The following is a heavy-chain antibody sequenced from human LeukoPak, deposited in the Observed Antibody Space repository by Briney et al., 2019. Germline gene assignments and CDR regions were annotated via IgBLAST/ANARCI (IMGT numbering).Heavy chain of an antibody. CDR1: GYTFTSYG. D-gene: IGHD3/OR15-3a*01. V-gene: IGHV1-18*01. Sequence: ASVKVSCKASGYTFTSYGISWVRQAAGQGLEWMGWINAYNGHTNYAQKLQGRVTMTTDTATSTAYMDLRSLRSDDTAVYYCASVVDFWTGSSYYYCMDVWGKGTTVTVSS. CDR2: INAYNGHT. J-gene: IGHJ6*03. CDR3: ASVVDFWTGSSYYYCMDV.